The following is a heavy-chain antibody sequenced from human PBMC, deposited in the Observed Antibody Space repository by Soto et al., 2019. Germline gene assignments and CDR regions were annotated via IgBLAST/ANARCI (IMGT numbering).Heavy chain of an antibody. CDR2: IVVGGGNT. V-gene: IGHV1-58*01. D-gene: IGHD3-3*01. Sequence: SVKVSCKASGFTFTSSAVQWVRQARGQRLEWIGWIVVGGGNTNYAQKFQERVTITRDMSTSTAYMELSSLRSEDTAVYYCAAGEYYDFWRTGMDVWGQGTTVTVSS. J-gene: IGHJ6*02. CDR3: AAGEYYDFWRTGMDV. CDR1: GFTFTSSA.